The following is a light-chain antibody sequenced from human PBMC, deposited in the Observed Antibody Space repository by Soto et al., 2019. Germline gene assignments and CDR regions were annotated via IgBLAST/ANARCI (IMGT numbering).Light chain of an antibody. Sequence: QSALTQPASVSGSPGQSITISCTGTSSDIGDYTHVSWYQQHPGKAPKLIIYEVSDRPSGVSNRFSGSKSGNTASQTISGLQTEDEADYYCCSYTSISTSAVFGGGTKLTVL. CDR1: SSDIGDYTH. CDR3: CSYTSISTSAV. CDR2: EVS. V-gene: IGLV2-14*01. J-gene: IGLJ2*01.